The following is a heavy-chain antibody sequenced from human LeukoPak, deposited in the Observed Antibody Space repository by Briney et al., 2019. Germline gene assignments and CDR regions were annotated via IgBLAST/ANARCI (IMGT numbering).Heavy chain of an antibody. CDR1: GYTLTGYY. CDR3: ARDYNVVVPAAMLAFDI. CDR2: INPNSGGT. Sequence: ASVKVSCKASGYTLTGYYMHWVRQAPGQGLEWMGWINPNSGGTNYAQKFQGRVTMTRDTSISTAYMELSRLRSDDTAVYYCARDYNVVVPAAMLAFDIWGQGTMVTVSS. J-gene: IGHJ3*02. D-gene: IGHD2-2*01. V-gene: IGHV1-2*02.